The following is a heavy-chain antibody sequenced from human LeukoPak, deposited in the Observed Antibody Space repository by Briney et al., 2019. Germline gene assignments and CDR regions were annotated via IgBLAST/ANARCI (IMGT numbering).Heavy chain of an antibody. CDR1: GYSLSSGYY. V-gene: IGHV4-38-2*02. J-gene: IGHJ3*02. CDR3: ARVIPAAIEVHAFDI. Sequence: SETLSLTCTVSGYSLSSGYYWGWIRQPPGKGLERIGSIYHSGSTYYNPSLKSRVTISVDTSKNQFSLKLSSVTAADTAVYYCARVIPAAIEVHAFDIWGQGTMVTVSS. CDR2: IYHSGST. D-gene: IGHD2-2*02.